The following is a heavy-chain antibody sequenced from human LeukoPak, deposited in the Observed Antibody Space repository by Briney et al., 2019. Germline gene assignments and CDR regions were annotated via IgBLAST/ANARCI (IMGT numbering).Heavy chain of an antibody. CDR1: GGSFSGYY. Sequence: SETLSLTCAVYGGSFSGYYWSWIRQPPGKGLEWIGEINHSGSTNYNPSLKSRVTISLDTSKSQFSLKVRYVTAADTAVYYCAKSGGYGLIDYWGQGTRVTVSS. CDR3: AKSGGYGLIDY. V-gene: IGHV4-34*01. CDR2: INHSGST. D-gene: IGHD1-26*01. J-gene: IGHJ4*02.